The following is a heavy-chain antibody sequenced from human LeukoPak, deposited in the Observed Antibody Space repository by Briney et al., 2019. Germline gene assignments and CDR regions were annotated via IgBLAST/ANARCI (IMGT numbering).Heavy chain of an antibody. J-gene: IGHJ5*02. V-gene: IGHV4-34*01. D-gene: IGHD3-10*01. CDR2: INHSGST. Sequence: SETLSLTCAVYGGSFSGYYWSWIRQPPGKGLEWTGEINHSGSTNYNPSLKSRVTISVDTSKNQFSLKLSSVTAADTAVYYCATRPSYYYGSGRGWFDPWGQGTLVTVSS. CDR1: GGSFSGYY. CDR3: ATRPSYYYGSGRGWFDP.